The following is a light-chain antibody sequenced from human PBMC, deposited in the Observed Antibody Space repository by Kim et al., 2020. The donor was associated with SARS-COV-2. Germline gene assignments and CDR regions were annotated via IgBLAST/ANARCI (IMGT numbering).Light chain of an antibody. V-gene: IGKV3-15*01. Sequence: SAEDTATLSGRAREKTRSNLAWYQQRRGQAPRLLIYGASTRATGIPARFSGSGSGTEFTLTFSSLHSEDVAIYHCQQYNDSPPFTFGQGTRLEIK. J-gene: IGKJ5*01. CDR1: EKTRSN. CDR3: QQYNDSPPFT. CDR2: GAS.